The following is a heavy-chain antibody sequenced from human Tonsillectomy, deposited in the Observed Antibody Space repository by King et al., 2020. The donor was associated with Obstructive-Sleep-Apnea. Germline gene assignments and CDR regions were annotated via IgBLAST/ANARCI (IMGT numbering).Heavy chain of an antibody. CDR1: GFTFSDYY. D-gene: IGHD2-2*01. V-gene: IGHV3-11*06. CDR2: ISSSSSYT. Sequence: HVQLVESGGGLVKPGGSLRLSCAASGFTFSDYYMSWIRQAPGKGLEWVSYISSSSSYTNYADSVKGRFTISRDNAKNSLYLQMNSLRAEDTAVYYCARVLGYCSSTSCFGIYFDYWGQGTLVTVSS. CDR3: ARVLGYCSSTSCFGIYFDY. J-gene: IGHJ4*02.